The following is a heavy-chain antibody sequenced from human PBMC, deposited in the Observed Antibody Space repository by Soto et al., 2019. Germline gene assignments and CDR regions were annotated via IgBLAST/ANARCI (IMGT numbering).Heavy chain of an antibody. CDR1: GFSFSSYS. D-gene: IGHD5-18*01. J-gene: IGHJ3*01. CDR2: MSATGGST. Sequence: EVQLLESGGNLIQPGGSLRLSCAASGFSFSSYSMSWVRQAPGKGLEWVSGMSATGGSTYYADSVKGRFIISRDNSRKTLYLQMNSLRDDDTAVYYCAKSWGDTWQESAVHVWGLGTMVTVSA. CDR3: AKSWGDTWQESAVHV. V-gene: IGHV3-23*01.